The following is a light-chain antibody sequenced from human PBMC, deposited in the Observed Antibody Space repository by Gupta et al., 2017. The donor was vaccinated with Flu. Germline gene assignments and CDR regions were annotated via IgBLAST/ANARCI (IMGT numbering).Light chain of an antibody. Sequence: SPVLTPSPPVSVAPGQSARITCHGNNIGSKGVHWYQQKPGQAPVLVVYDKNDRPSGIPERFSGSNSGNTAALTISRVEAGDEADYYCQVWDRTRDHVIFGGGTKVTV. CDR2: DKN. V-gene: IGLV3-21*02. J-gene: IGLJ2*01. CDR1: NIGSKG. CDR3: QVWDRTRDHVI.